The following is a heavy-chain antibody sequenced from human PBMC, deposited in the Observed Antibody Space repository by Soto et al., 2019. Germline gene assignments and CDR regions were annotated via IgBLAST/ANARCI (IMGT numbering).Heavy chain of an antibody. J-gene: IGHJ3*02. CDR3: AKDWGLFIVVPSGGAFDI. CDR2: ISGSGGST. Sequence: EVQLLESGGGLVQPGGSLRLSCAASGFTFSSYAMSWVRQAPGKGLEWVSAISGSGGSTYYADSVKGRFTISRDNSKNTLYLQMNSLRAEDTAVYYCAKDWGLFIVVPSGGAFDIWGQGTMVTVSS. D-gene: IGHD2-15*01. V-gene: IGHV3-23*01. CDR1: GFTFSSYA.